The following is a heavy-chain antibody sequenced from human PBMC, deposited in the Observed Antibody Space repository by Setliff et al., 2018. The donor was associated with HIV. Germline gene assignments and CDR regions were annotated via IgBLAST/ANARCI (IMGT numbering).Heavy chain of an antibody. D-gene: IGHD3-10*01. V-gene: IGHV3-30*02. CDR2: IRYDGSNK. Sequence: LRLSCAASGFTFSSYGMHWVRQAPGKGLEWVAFIRYDGSNKYYADSVKGRFTISRDNSKNTLYLQMNSLRAEDTAVYYCVRAGSYRFDYWGQGTLVTVSS. CDR1: GFTFSSYG. CDR3: VRAGSYRFDY. J-gene: IGHJ4*02.